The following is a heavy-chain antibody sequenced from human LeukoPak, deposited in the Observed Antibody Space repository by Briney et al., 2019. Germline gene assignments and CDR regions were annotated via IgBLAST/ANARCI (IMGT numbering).Heavy chain of an antibody. D-gene: IGHD2-21*02. CDR3: ARRGIVVVTNRRWYFDL. CDR1: GGSFSGYY. J-gene: IGHJ2*01. V-gene: IGHV4-34*01. CDR2: INHSGST. Sequence: KPSETLSLTCAVYGGSFSGYYWSWIRQPPRKGLEWIGGINHSGSTNYNPSLKSRVTISVDTSKNQFSLKLSSVTAADTAVYYCARRGIVVVTNRRWYFDLWGRGTLVTVSS.